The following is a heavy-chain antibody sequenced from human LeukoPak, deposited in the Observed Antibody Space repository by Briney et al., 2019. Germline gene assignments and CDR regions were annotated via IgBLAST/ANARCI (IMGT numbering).Heavy chain of an antibody. Sequence: MPSETLSLTCTVSGGSISSSSYYWGWIRQPPGKGLEWIGSIYYSGSTYYNPSLKSRVTISVDTSKNQFSLKLSSVTAADTAVYYCARSYVWGTLSYFDPWGQGTLVTVSS. J-gene: IGHJ5*02. CDR3: ARSYVWGTLSYFDP. CDR1: GGSISSSSYY. CDR2: IYYSGST. D-gene: IGHD3-16*01. V-gene: IGHV4-39*01.